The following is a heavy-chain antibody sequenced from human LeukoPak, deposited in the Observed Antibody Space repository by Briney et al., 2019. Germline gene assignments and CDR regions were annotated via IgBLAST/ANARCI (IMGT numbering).Heavy chain of an antibody. V-gene: IGHV4-34*01. CDR3: ARVGYQLLYRYFDL. D-gene: IGHD2-2*02. CDR2: INHSGST. Sequence: SETLSLTCTVSGGSISSYYWSWIRQPPGKGLEWIGEINHSGSTNYNPSLKSRVTISVDTSKNQFSLKLSSVTAADTAVYYCARVGYQLLYRYFDLWGRGTLVTVSS. J-gene: IGHJ2*01. CDR1: GGSISSYY.